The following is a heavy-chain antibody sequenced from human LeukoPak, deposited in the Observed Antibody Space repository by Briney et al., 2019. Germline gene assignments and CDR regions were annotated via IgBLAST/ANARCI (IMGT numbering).Heavy chain of an antibody. V-gene: IGHV3-53*01. D-gene: IGHD5-18*01. J-gene: IGHJ4*02. CDR2: IFSAGTT. CDR1: GFSVSSYY. Sequence: GGSLRLSCAASGFSVSSYYMTWVRQAPGKGLEWVSAIFSAGTTYGADSVKGRFTISRDDSKNTVSLQMSSLRAEDTAVYYCAKGAGYSYGWIDHWGQGALVTVSS. CDR3: AKGAGYSYGWIDH.